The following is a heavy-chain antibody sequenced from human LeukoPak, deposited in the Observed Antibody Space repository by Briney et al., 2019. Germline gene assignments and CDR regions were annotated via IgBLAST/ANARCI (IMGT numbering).Heavy chain of an antibody. CDR2: ISGSGGST. V-gene: IGHV3-23*01. Sequence: GGSLRLSCAASGFTLSSYAMSWVRQAPGKGLEWGSAISGSGGSTYYADSVKGRFTISRDNSKNTLYLQMNSLRAEDTAVYYCAKDLDYGDSSFDYWGQGTLVTVSS. J-gene: IGHJ4*02. CDR3: AKDLDYGDSSFDY. CDR1: GFTLSSYA. D-gene: IGHD4-17*01.